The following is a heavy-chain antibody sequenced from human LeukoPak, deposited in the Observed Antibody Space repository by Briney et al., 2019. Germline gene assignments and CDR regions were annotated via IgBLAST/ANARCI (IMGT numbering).Heavy chain of an antibody. CDR3: ARGRTTYDYLWGSYRPPDY. J-gene: IGHJ4*02. V-gene: IGHV4-34*01. Sequence: PSETLSLICAVYGGPFSGYYWSWIRQPPGKGLEWIGEINHRGSTNYNPSLKSRLTISIDTSKKQFSLKLNSVTAADTAVYYCARGRTTYDYLWGSYRPPDYCGQGTLVTVSS. CDR2: INHRGST. CDR1: GGPFSGYY. D-gene: IGHD3-16*02.